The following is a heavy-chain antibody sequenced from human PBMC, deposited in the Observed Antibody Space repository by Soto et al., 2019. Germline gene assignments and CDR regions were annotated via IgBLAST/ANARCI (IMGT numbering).Heavy chain of an antibody. V-gene: IGHV3-23*01. CDR1: GFAFSNFH. D-gene: IGHD1-26*01. Sequence: GGSLRLSCAASGFAFSNFHMNWVRQAPGKGLQWVATIGGAGNDIHYADSVEGRFTVSRDNSKNTLHLQMDGLRDEDTAIYYCAKRFSDAWEAGMEVWGLGTTVTVFS. J-gene: IGHJ6*02. CDR3: AKRFSDAWEAGMEV. CDR2: IGGAGNDI.